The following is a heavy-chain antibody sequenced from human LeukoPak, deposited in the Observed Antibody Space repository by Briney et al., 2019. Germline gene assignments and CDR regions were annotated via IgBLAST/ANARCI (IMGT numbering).Heavy chain of an antibody. Sequence: GGSLKLSCAASGFTFSGSAMHWVRQASGKGLEWVGRVRSKDNGYAASYTASVKGRFTVSRDDSKNTAYLQVDSLKTEDTAVYFCSRTSDIAWYFDLWGRGTLVTVSS. V-gene: IGHV3-73*01. CDR1: GFTFSGSA. J-gene: IGHJ2*01. CDR3: SRTSDIAWYFDL. D-gene: IGHD5-12*01. CDR2: VRSKDNGYAA.